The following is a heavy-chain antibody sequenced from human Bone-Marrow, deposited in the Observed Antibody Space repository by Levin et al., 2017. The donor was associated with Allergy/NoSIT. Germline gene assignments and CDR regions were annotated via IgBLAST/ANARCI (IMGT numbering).Heavy chain of an antibody. V-gene: IGHV3-66*01. CDR1: GFIGSSRH. CDR2: IYTFGDT. CDR3: TTMRDFSTSRGYFEF. D-gene: IGHD2-2*01. Sequence: GESLKISCADSGFIGSSRHMAWIRRAPGKGLEWVSNIYTFGDTFYADSVKGRFTISRDSSTNVFFLQMDSLRAEDTAVYYCTTMRDFSTSRGYFEFWGQGTQVTVAS. J-gene: IGHJ4*02.